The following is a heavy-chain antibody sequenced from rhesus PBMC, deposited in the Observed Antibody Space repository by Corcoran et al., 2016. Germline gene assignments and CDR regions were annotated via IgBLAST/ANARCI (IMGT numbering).Heavy chain of an antibody. CDR3: ARRKYSGYSYY. CDR1: GGSISSRNW. D-gene: IGHD5-24*01. J-gene: IGHJ4*01. Sequence: QVQLQESGPGLVKPPETLPLTRAASGGSISSRNWWSGFRQPPGNGLEWMGYISGSSGSTYYNPSLKSRVTISTDTSKNQFSLKLSSVTAADTAVYYCARRKYSGYSYYWGQGVLVTVSS. CDR2: ISGSSGST. V-gene: IGHV4-65*01.